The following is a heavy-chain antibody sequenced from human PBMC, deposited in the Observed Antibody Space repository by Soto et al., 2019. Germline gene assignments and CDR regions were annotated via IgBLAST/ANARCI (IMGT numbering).Heavy chain of an antibody. CDR3: ARDGYYCDY. V-gene: IGHV1-46*01. Sequence: QVQLVQSGAEVKKPGASVKVSCKASGYTFTSYYMHWVRQAPGQGLECMGIVNPSGGSTSYAQKGRGRVTMIRDTSTSTVYMALSSLRSGDTAGYYCARDGYYCDYGGQGTMDTVSS. CDR2: VNPSGGST. J-gene: IGHJ4*02. CDR1: GYTFTSYY.